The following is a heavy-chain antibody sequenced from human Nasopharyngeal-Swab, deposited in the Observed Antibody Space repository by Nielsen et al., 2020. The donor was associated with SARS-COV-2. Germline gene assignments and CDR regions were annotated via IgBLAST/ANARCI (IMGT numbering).Heavy chain of an antibody. CDR2: IYYSGST. Sequence: SETLSLTCTVSGGSISSGGYYWSWIRQHPGKGLEWIGYIYYSGSTYYNPSLKSRVTISVDTSKNQFPLKLSSVTAADTAVYYCARARITMIVVVSAFDIWGQGTMVTVS. D-gene: IGHD3-22*01. CDR3: ARARITMIVVVSAFDI. V-gene: IGHV4-31*03. CDR1: GGSISSGGYY. J-gene: IGHJ3*02.